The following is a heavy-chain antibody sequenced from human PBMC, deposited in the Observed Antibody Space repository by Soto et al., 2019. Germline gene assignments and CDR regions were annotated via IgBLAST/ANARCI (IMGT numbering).Heavy chain of an antibody. CDR3: ARRGTYSSGWDY. CDR2: THGGDATT. D-gene: IGHD6-19*01. Sequence: GESLKISCKPSRYIFSSYWSGWVRQMPGKALEWMGITHGGDATTRYSPSFEGLVTISTDKSITTAYLQWSSLKASDTAMYYRARRGTYSSGWDYWGQGTLVTVSS. J-gene: IGHJ4*02. CDR1: RYIFSSYW. V-gene: IGHV5-51*01.